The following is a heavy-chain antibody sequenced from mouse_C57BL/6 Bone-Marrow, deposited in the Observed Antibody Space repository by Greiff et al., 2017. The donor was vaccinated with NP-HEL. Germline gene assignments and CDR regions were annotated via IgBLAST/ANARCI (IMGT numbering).Heavy chain of an antibody. V-gene: IGHV8-8*01. Sequence: QVTLKVCGPGILQPSQTLSLTCSFSGFSLSTFGMGVGWIRQPSGKGLEWLAHIWWDDDKYYNPALKSRLTISKDTSKNQVFLKIANVDTADTATYYCARMASDGYYPAWFAYWGQGTLVTVSA. CDR1: GFSLSTFGMG. J-gene: IGHJ3*01. D-gene: IGHD2-3*01. CDR3: ARMASDGYYPAWFAY. CDR2: IWWDDDK.